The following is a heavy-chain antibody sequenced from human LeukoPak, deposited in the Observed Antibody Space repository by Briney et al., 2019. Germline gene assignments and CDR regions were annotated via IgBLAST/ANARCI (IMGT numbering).Heavy chain of an antibody. CDR1: GGSISSYY. V-gene: IGHV4-59*01. CDR2: IYYSGST. J-gene: IGHJ3*02. Sequence: SETLSLTCTVSGGSISSYYWSWIRQPPGKGLEWIGYIYYSGSTNYNPSLKSPVTISVDTSKNQFSLKLSSVTAADTAVYYCARDGATRGDAFDIWGQGTMVTVSS. D-gene: IGHD1-26*01. CDR3: ARDGATRGDAFDI.